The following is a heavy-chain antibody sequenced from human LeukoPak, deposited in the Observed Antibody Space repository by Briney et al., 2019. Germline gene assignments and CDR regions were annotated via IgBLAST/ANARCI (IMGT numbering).Heavy chain of an antibody. Sequence: SETLSLTCTVSGGSISSYYWSWIRQPPGKGLEWIGYIYYSGSTNYNPSLKSRVTISVDTSKNQFSLKLSSVTAADTAVYYCARGQRAGIVATIHDYWGQGTLVTVSS. CDR2: IYYSGST. D-gene: IGHD5-12*01. CDR1: GGSISSYY. CDR3: ARGQRAGIVATIHDY. J-gene: IGHJ4*02. V-gene: IGHV4-59*01.